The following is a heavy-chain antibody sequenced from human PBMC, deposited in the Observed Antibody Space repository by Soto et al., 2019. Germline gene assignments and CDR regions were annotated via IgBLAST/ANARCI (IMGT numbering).Heavy chain of an antibody. CDR1: GYSFTSYW. J-gene: IGHJ6*02. CDR2: IDPSDSYT. D-gene: IGHD4-4*01. Sequence: GESLKISCKGSGYSFTSYWISWVRQMPGKGLEWMGRIDPSDSYTNYSPSFQGHVTISADKSISTAYLQWSSLKASDTAMYYCAILTTTDYYYYYGMYVWGQGTTVTVSS. CDR3: AILTTTDYYYYYGMYV. V-gene: IGHV5-10-1*01.